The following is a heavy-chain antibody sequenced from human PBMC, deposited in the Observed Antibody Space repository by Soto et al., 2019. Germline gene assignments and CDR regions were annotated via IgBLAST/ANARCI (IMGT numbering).Heavy chain of an antibody. D-gene: IGHD6-13*01. CDR1: VYTFTSYA. V-gene: IGHV1-3*01. CDR2: INAGNGNT. Sequence: ASVKVSCKASVYTFTSYAMHWVRQAPGQRLEWMGWINAGNGNTKYSQKFQGRVTITRDTSASTAYMELSSLRSEDTAVYYCARLQQQLEPSDYWGQGTLVTVSS. J-gene: IGHJ4*02. CDR3: ARLQQQLEPSDY.